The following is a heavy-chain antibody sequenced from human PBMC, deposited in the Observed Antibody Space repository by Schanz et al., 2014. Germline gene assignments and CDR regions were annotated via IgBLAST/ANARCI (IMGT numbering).Heavy chain of an antibody. CDR2: INPGPGGA. Sequence: QIQLVQSGPEVKEPGASVMVSCKASGYTFTGHYIQWVRQAPGQGLEWMGRINPGPGGATYAQNFRGRVTMTRDTSITTAYTELSNLGSDDTAVYYCARGMSGYDCPDLWGQGTLVTVSS. D-gene: IGHD5-12*01. CDR1: GYTFTGHY. V-gene: IGHV1-2*06. CDR3: ARGMSGYDCPDL. J-gene: IGHJ5*02.